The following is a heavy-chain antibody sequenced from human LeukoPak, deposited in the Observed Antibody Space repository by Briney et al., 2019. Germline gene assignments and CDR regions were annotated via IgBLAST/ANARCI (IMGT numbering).Heavy chain of an antibody. CDR2: IYTSGST. CDR3: ARGQQLVGKNWFAP. Sequence: SETLSLTCIVSGGSISSYYWSWIRQPAGKGQEWIGRIYTSGSTNYNPSPKSRVTMSIDTSKNQFSLKLSTVTAADTAVYYCARGQQLVGKNWFAPWGQGTLVTVS. J-gene: IGHJ5*02. CDR1: GGSISSYY. V-gene: IGHV4-4*07. D-gene: IGHD6-13*01.